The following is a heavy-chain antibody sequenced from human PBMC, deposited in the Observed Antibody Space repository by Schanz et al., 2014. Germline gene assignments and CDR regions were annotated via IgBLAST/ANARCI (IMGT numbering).Heavy chain of an antibody. Sequence: QVRLVESGGGVVQPGGSLRLSCAASGFTFSTTGMHWVRQAPGKGLVWVTYIRYDGINKYYADSVKGRFTVSRDNAKSTLFLQMDSLRPEDTAIYYCVKEWSPSFWGQGTLVTVSS. D-gene: IGHD1-26*01. V-gene: IGHV3-30*02. J-gene: IGHJ4*02. CDR1: GFTFSTTG. CDR3: VKEWSPSF. CDR2: IRYDGINK.